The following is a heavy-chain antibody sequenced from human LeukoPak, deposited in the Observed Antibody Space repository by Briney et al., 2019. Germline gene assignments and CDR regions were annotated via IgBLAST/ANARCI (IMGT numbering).Heavy chain of an antibody. J-gene: IGHJ3*02. V-gene: IGHV3-23*01. CDR3: AKDTVRITITVTKDAFDI. CDR2: IRGSGGTT. CDR1: GFTFSSYG. Sequence: PGGSLRLSCTASGFTFSSYGMCWVRQAPGKGLEWVSAIRGSGGTTYYADSVKGRFTISRDNSKNTLYLQMNSLRAEDTAVYYCAKDTVRITITVTKDAFDIWGQGTMVTVSS. D-gene: IGHD1-20*01.